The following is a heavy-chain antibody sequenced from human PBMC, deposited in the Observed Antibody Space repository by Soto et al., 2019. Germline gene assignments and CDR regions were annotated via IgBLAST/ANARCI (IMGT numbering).Heavy chain of an antibody. D-gene: IGHD2-21*01. CDR2: IIPIFGIA. V-gene: IGHV1-69*01. CDR3: AREGNTRIVVDHNWFDP. CDR1: GGSFISYA. J-gene: IGHJ5*02. Sequence: SVKVSCNASGGSFISYASIWVRQAPGQGLEWMGGIIPIFGIANYAQKFQGRVTITADESTSTAYMELSSLRSEDTAVYYCAREGNTRIVVDHNWFDPWGQGTLVTVSS.